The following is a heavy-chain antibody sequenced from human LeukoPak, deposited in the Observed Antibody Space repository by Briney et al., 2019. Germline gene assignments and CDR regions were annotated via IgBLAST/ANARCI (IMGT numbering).Heavy chain of an antibody. V-gene: IGHV4-31*03. CDR1: GGSISSGGYY. D-gene: IGHD6-19*01. Sequence: SETLSLTCTVSGGSISSGGYYWRWIRQHPGKGLEWIGYIYYSGSTYYNPSLKSRVTISVDTSKNQFSLKLSSVTAADTAVYYCARAYSSGQNFDYWGQGTLVTVSS. CDR3: ARAYSSGQNFDY. CDR2: IYYSGST. J-gene: IGHJ4*02.